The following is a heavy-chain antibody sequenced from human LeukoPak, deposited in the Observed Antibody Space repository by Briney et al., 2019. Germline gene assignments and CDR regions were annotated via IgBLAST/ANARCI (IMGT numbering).Heavy chain of an antibody. J-gene: IGHJ6*02. Sequence: SQTLSLTCTVSGGSISSGGYYWSWIRQHPGKGLEWIGYIYYSGSTYYNPSLKSRVTISVDTSKNQFSLKLSSVTAADTAVYYCARITWIRDYGMDVWGQGTTVTVSS. CDR1: GGSISSGGYY. V-gene: IGHV4-31*03. CDR2: IYYSGST. D-gene: IGHD5-12*01. CDR3: ARITWIRDYGMDV.